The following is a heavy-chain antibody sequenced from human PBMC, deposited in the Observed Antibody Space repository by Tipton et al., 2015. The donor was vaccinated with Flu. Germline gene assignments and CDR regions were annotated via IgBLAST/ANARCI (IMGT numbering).Heavy chain of an antibody. J-gene: IGHJ3*02. CDR3: ARDFHYYDSSGLSRDAFDI. D-gene: IGHD3-22*01. CDR1: GGTFSSYA. Sequence: QSGPEVKKPGSSVKVSCKASGGTFSSYAISWVRQAPGQGLEWMGGIIPIFGTANYAQKFQGRVTITADESTSTAYMELSSLRSEDTAVYYCARDFHYYDSSGLSRDAFDIWGQGTMVTVSS. CDR2: IIPIFGTA. V-gene: IGHV1-69*01.